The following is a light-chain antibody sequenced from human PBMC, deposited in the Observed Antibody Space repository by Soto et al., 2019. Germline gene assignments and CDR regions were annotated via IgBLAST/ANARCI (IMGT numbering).Light chain of an antibody. Sequence: EVVMTQSPLSLPVTLGQPASISCKSSQSLVYSDGNTYLNWFQQRPGQSPRRLIYKVSNRDSGVPDRFSGSGSGTDFTLRISRVEADDVGVYYCMQGTHWPWTFGQGTKVEIK. J-gene: IGKJ1*01. CDR1: QSLVYSDGNTY. CDR2: KVS. V-gene: IGKV2-30*01. CDR3: MQGTHWPWT.